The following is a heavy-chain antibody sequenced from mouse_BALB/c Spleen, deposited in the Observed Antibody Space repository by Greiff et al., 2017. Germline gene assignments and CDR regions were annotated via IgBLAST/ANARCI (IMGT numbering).Heavy chain of an antibody. V-gene: IGHV5-6*01. CDR2: ISSGGSYT. D-gene: IGHD1-1*01. CDR3: ASPVYYYGSSYGFAY. CDR1: GFTFSSYG. J-gene: IGHJ3*01. Sequence: EVKLMESGGDLVKPGGSLKLSCAASGFTFSSYGMSWVRQTPDKRLEWVATISSGGSYTYYPDSVKGRFTISRDNAKNTLYLQMSSLKSEDTAMYYCASPVYYYGSSYGFAYWGQGTLVTVSA.